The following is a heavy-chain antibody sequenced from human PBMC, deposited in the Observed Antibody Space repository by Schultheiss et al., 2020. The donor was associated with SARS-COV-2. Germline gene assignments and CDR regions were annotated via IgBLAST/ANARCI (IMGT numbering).Heavy chain of an antibody. D-gene: IGHD3-16*02. CDR2: ISGSGGST. V-gene: IGHV3-11*01. Sequence: GASLKISCAASGFTFSDYYMSWIRQAPGKGLEWVSAISGSGGSTYYADSVKGRFTISRDNAKNSLYLEMNSLRGEDTAVYYCARDPRDYVWGSYRYTRDHSYYGMDVWGQGTTVTVSS. J-gene: IGHJ6*02. CDR3: ARDPRDYVWGSYRYTRDHSYYGMDV. CDR1: GFTFSDYY.